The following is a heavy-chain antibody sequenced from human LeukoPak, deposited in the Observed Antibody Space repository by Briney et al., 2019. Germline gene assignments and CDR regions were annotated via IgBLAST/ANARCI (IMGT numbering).Heavy chain of an antibody. D-gene: IGHD2-2*01. Sequence: SETLSLTCAVYGGSFSGYYWSWIRQPPWKGLEWIGEINHSGSTNYNPSLKSRVTISVDTSKNQFSLKLSSVTAADTAVYYCARGKCSSTSCRYYYYYYYMDVWGKGTTVTVSS. CDR2: INHSGST. CDR1: GGSFSGYY. CDR3: ARGKCSSTSCRYYYYYYYMDV. V-gene: IGHV4-34*01. J-gene: IGHJ6*03.